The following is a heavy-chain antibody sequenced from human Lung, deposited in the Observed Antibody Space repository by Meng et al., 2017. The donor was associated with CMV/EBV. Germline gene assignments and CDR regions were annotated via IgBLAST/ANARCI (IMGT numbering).Heavy chain of an antibody. V-gene: IGHV6-1*01. D-gene: IGHD3-22*01. CDR3: ARDYYDSGAYYYTEEYYHGLDV. J-gene: IGHJ6*02. CDR2: TYYRSKWYD. CDR1: GDSVSSNSAA. Sequence: SQTLSLTCAISGDSVSSNSAAWNWIRQSPSRGLEWLGRTYYRSKWYDDYAMAVKSRITINPDTSKNQFSLQLNSVTPEDTAVYYCARDYYDSGAYYYTEEYYHGLDVWXQGTXVTVSS.